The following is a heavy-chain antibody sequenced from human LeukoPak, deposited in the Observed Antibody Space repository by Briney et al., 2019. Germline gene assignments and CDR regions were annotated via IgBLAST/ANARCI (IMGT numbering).Heavy chain of an antibody. CDR2: ISTSGSYI. CDR1: GFTFSTYS. Sequence: SGGSLRLSCAVSGFTFSTYSMNWVRQAPGKGLEWVSSISTSGSYIYYADSLKGRFTISRDNAKNSLYLQMNSLRAEDTAVYYCASGHHDILTGYSMFYFDYWGQGTLVTVSS. D-gene: IGHD3-9*01. V-gene: IGHV3-21*01. CDR3: ASGHHDILTGYSMFYFDY. J-gene: IGHJ4*02.